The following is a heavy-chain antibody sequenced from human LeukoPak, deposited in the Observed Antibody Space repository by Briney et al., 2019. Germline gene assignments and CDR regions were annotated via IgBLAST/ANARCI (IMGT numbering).Heavy chain of an antibody. V-gene: IGHV3-21*01. CDR1: GFTFTSYS. D-gene: IGHD3-22*01. CDR3: ARGGRGTIIMIVVAALDY. CDR2: ISSSGNYI. J-gene: IGHJ4*02. Sequence: GGSLRLSCAASGFTFTSYSMNWVRQAPGKGLKWVSSISSSGNYIYYADSVKGRFTISRDNARNSLYLQMNSLRAEDTAVYYCARGGRGTIIMIVVAALDYWGQGTLVTVSS.